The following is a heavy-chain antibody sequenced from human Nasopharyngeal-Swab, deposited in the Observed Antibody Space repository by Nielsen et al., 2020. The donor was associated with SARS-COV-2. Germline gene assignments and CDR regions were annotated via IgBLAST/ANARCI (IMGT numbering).Heavy chain of an antibody. D-gene: IGHD3-9*01. J-gene: IGHJ6*02. V-gene: IGHV3-7*01. Sequence: WIRQPPGKGLEWVAKIKQDGSEKYYVDSVKGRFTISRDNAKNSLYLQMNSLRAEDTAVYYCARVSRYYDILTGYYAEDGMDVWGQGTTVTVSS. CDR3: ARVSRYYDILTGYYAEDGMDV. CDR2: IKQDGSEK.